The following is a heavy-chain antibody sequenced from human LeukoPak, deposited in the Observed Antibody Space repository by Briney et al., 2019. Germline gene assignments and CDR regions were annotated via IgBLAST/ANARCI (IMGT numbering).Heavy chain of an antibody. CDR3: AREEEVYDILTGSPYYYYGMDV. J-gene: IGHJ6*02. D-gene: IGHD3-9*01. Sequence: PGGSLRLSRAASGFTFSSHRVNWVRQAPGKGPEWGSSLNSTSTYIYYADSVKGRFTISRDNAKNSLYLQMNSLRAEDTAVYYCAREEEVYDILTGSPYYYYGMDVWGQGTTVTVSS. CDR1: GFTFSSHR. V-gene: IGHV3-21*01. CDR2: LNSTSTYI.